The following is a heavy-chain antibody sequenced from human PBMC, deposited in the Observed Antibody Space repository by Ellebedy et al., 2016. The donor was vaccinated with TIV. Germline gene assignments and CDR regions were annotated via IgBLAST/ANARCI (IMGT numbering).Heavy chain of an antibody. CDR2: IDPSDSYT. CDR1: GYSFTSYW. Sequence: GESLKISCKGSGYSFTSYWITWVRQMPGKGLEWMARIDPSDSYTKYSPSFQGHVTISVDKSISTAYLQWSSLQASDTAMYYCARLASFRSGTYSWFDPWGQGTLVTVSS. D-gene: IGHD3-10*01. J-gene: IGHJ5*02. CDR3: ARLASFRSGTYSWFDP. V-gene: IGHV5-10-1*01.